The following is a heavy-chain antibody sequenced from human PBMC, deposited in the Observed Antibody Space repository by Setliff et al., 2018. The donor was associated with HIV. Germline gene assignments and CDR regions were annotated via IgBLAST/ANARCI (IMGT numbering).Heavy chain of an antibody. Sequence: GGSLRLSCKASGFSFRSYAMSWVRQAPGKGLEWVSGITGSGGSTYYADSVKGRSTISRDNSGDTLYLHINSLRAEDTAVYYCAKDPSDSSSWYYFHYWGQGALVTVSS. CDR1: GFSFRSYA. CDR3: AKDPSDSSSWYYFHY. J-gene: IGHJ4*02. D-gene: IGHD6-13*01. V-gene: IGHV3-23*01. CDR2: ITGSGGST.